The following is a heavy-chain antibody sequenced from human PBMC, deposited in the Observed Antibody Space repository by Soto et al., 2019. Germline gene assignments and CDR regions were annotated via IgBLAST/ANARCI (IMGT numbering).Heavy chain of an antibody. J-gene: IGHJ4*02. CDR1: GGSISSYY. D-gene: IGHD5-12*01. Sequence: SETLSLTCTVSGGSISSYYWSWIRQPPGKGLEWIGYIYYSGSTNYNPSLKSRVTISVDTSKNQFSLKLSSVTAADTAVYYCARHVRRGYPTEEFDYWGQGTLVTVSS. V-gene: IGHV4-59*08. CDR2: IYYSGST. CDR3: ARHVRRGYPTEEFDY.